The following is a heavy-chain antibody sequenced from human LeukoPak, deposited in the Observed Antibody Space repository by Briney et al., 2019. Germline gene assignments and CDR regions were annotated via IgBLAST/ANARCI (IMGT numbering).Heavy chain of an antibody. CDR1: GFTFSSYG. CDR3: AKGGGQLDYYFDY. Sequence: GGSLRLSCAASGFTFSSYGMHWVRQAPGKGLEWVAFIRYDGSNKYYADSVKGRFTISRDNSKNTLYLQMNSLRAEDTAVYYCAKGGGQLDYYFDYWGQGTLVTVSS. D-gene: IGHD6-13*01. J-gene: IGHJ4*02. V-gene: IGHV3-30*02. CDR2: IRYDGSNK.